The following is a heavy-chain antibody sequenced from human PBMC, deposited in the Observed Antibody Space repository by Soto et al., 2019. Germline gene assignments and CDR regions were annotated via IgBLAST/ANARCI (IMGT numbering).Heavy chain of an antibody. CDR1: GYSFTSYW. Sequence: LKISCKGSGYSFTSYWISWVRQMPGKGLEWMGRIDPSDSYTNYSPSFQGHVTISADKSISTAYLQWSSLKASDTAMYYCARQGVGAYGMDVWGQGTTVTVSS. J-gene: IGHJ6*02. D-gene: IGHD1-26*01. CDR2: IDPSDSYT. CDR3: ARQGVGAYGMDV. V-gene: IGHV5-10-1*01.